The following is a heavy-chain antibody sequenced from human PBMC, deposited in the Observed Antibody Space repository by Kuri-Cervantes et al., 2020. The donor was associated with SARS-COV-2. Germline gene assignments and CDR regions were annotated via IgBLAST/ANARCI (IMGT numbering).Heavy chain of an antibody. Sequence: ASVKVSCKVSGYTLTELSMHWVRQAPGKGLEWMGGFDPEDGETTYAQKFQGRVTMTEDTSTDTAYMELSSLRSEDTAVYYCATRPRFLEWLLSYYFDYWGQGTLVTVSS. CDR1: GYTLTELS. CDR3: ATRPRFLEWLLSYYFDY. V-gene: IGHV1-24*01. J-gene: IGHJ4*02. D-gene: IGHD3-3*01. CDR2: FDPEDGET.